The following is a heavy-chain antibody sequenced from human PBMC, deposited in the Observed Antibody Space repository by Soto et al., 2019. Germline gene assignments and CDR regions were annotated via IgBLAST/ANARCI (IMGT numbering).Heavy chain of an antibody. J-gene: IGHJ3*02. CDR1: VFTFDDYT. CDR2: ISWDGGST. Sequence: PVGSLRLSCASSVFTFDDYTMHCVRQSPGKGLEWVSLISWDGGSTYYADSVKGRFTISRDNSKNSLYLQMNSLRTEDTALYYCAKDIYSGSSDAFDIWGQGTMVSVSS. D-gene: IGHD1-26*01. CDR3: AKDIYSGSSDAFDI. V-gene: IGHV3-43*01.